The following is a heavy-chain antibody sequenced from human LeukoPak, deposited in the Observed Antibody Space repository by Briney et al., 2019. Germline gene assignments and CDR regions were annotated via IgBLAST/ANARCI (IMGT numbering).Heavy chain of an antibody. CDR3: ARELSYYGSGSPGGWFDP. CDR2: IWYDGSNK. D-gene: IGHD3-10*01. CDR1: GFTFSSYG. Sequence: GGSLRLSCAASGFTFSSYGMHWVRQAPGKGLEWVAVIWYDGSNKYYADSVKGRFTISRDNAKNSLYLQMNSLRAEDTAVYYCARELSYYGSGSPGGWFDPWGQGTLVTVSS. J-gene: IGHJ5*02. V-gene: IGHV3-33*01.